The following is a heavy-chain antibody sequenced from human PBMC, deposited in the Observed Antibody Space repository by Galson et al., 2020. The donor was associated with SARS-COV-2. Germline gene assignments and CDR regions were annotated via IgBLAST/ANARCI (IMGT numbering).Heavy chain of an antibody. CDR1: GFTFSSYG. CDR2: IWYDGSNK. D-gene: IGHD1-26*01. CDR3: AKDFVALVGATTCYFDY. V-gene: IGHV3-33*06. Sequence: GESLKITCAASGFTFSSYGMHWVRQAPGKGLEWVAVIWYDGSNKYYADSVKGRFTISRDNSKNTLYLQMNSLRAEDTAVYYCAKDFVALVGATTCYFDYWVQGTLVTVSS. J-gene: IGHJ4*02.